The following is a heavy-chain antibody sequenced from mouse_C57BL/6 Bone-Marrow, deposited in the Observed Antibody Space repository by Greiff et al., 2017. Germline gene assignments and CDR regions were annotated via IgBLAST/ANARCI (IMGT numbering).Heavy chain of an antibody. D-gene: IGHD1-1*01. CDR1: GYTFTSYG. Sequence: VQLVESGAELARPGASVKLSCKASGYTFTSYGISWVKQRTGQGLEWIGEIYPRSGNTYYNEKFKGKATLTADKSSSTAYMELRLLTSEDSAVYFCATLGSTSYAMDYWGQGTAVTVSS. CDR2: IYPRSGNT. CDR3: ATLGSTSYAMDY. V-gene: IGHV1-81*01. J-gene: IGHJ4*01.